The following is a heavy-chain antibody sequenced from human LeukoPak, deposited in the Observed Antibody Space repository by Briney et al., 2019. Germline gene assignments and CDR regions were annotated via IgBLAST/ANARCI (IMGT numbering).Heavy chain of an antibody. D-gene: IGHD5-24*01. CDR2: INHSGST. J-gene: IGHJ4*01. CDR1: GGSFSGYY. V-gene: IGHV4-34*01. CDR3: ARSGDGYNYGDY. Sequence: PSETLSLTCAVYGGSFSGYYWSWIRQPPGKGLEWIGEINHSGSTNYNPSLKSRVTISVDTSKNQFSLKLSSVTAADTAVYYCARSGDGYNYGDYWGQEPWSPSPQ.